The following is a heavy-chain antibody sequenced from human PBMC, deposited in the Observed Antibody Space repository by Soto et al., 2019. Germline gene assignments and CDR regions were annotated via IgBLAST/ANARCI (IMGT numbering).Heavy chain of an antibody. CDR1: GGTFSSYV. CDR3: ARDLGGCSGGSCRYNWFDP. D-gene: IGHD2-15*01. J-gene: IGHJ5*02. V-gene: IGHV1-69*06. CDR2: IIPMYGTV. Sequence: QVQLVQSGAEVKKPGSSVKVSCKASGGTFSSYVISWVRQAPGHGREWMGGIIPMYGTVNYAQKFQDRVTNIADTSTSTDYMELSSLRSEDTAVYYCARDLGGCSGGSCRYNWFDPWGQGTLVTVSS.